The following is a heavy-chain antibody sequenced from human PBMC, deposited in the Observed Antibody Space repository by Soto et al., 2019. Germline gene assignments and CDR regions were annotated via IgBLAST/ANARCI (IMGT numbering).Heavy chain of an antibody. D-gene: IGHD2-8*01. J-gene: IGHJ6*02. CDR1: GSTFTTYD. V-gene: IGHV1-18*01. Sequence: QVQLVQSGAEVKNPGASVKVSCKASGSTFTTYDISWVRQAPGQGLEWMGRISTYNGNTNYPQSLQGRLTMTTDTSTTTAYMELRSLRSDDTAVYYCARDPYHVLMVNAPNLYGMDVWGQGTTVIVSS. CDR2: ISTYNGNT. CDR3: ARDPYHVLMVNAPNLYGMDV.